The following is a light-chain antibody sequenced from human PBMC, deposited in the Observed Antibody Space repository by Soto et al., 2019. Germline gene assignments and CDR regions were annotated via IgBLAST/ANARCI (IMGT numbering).Light chain of an antibody. V-gene: IGKV3D-15*01. CDR2: GAS. CDR3: HQYGYSPRT. CDR1: QSVDTD. Sequence: EIVLTQSPATLSVSPGEGATLSCRPSQSVDTDLAWYHQRPGQAPSLLVYGASSRATGIPARFSGSGSGTEFTLTITSLQPEDFAVYYCHQYGYSPRTFGQGTKVDI. J-gene: IGKJ1*01.